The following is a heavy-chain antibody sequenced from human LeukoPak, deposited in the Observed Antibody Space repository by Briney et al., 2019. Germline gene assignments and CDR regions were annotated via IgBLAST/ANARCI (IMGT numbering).Heavy chain of an antibody. CDR3: AKKGDYKNYDY. CDR2: IWFDGSNK. J-gene: IGHJ4*02. D-gene: IGHD4-11*01. CDR1: GFTFNSYG. V-gene: IGHV3-33*06. Sequence: PGGSLRLSCAASGFTFNSYGMHWVRQAPGKGLEWVSLIWFDGSNKFYGDSVKGRFTISRDNSKNTVYLQMDNLRAEDTAMYFCAKKGDYKNYDYWGPGALVIVSS.